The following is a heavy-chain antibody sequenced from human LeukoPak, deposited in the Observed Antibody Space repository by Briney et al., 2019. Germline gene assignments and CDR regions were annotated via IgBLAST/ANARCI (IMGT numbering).Heavy chain of an antibody. J-gene: IGHJ6*02. V-gene: IGHV3-48*03. Sequence: GGSLRLSCAASGFTFSRYEMNWVRQAPGKGLEWVSYISSSGSTIYYADSVKGRFTISRDNAKNSLYLQMNSLRAEDTAVYYCARDLTTLRSGMDVWGQGTTVTVSS. CDR2: ISSSGSTI. CDR3: ARDLTTLRSGMDV. CDR1: GFTFSRYE. D-gene: IGHD1-1*01.